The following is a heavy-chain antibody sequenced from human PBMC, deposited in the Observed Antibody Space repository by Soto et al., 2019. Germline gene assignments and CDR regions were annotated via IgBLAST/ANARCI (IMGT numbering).Heavy chain of an antibody. CDR1: EFTLRSYW. J-gene: IGHJ3*01. V-gene: IGHV3-74*01. CDR2: ISGDGSST. Sequence: LRLSFAASEFTLRSYWMHWVRQSPGKGLVWVSRISGDGSSTNYADSVKGRFTISRDNAKNTVYLQIDSLRAEDTAVYYCARSLPGTYGAFDLWGQGTMVTVSS. D-gene: IGHD1-7*01. CDR3: ARSLPGTYGAFDL.